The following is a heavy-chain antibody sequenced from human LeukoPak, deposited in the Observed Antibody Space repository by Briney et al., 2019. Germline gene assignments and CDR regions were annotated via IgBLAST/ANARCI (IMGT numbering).Heavy chain of an antibody. Sequence: GGSLRLSCAASGFTFSSYAMSWVRQAPGKGLEWVSAISGSGGSTYYADSVKGRFTISRDNSKNTLYLQMNSLRAEDTAVYYCAKGQIGYCSGGSCYPVDYWGQGILVTVSS. J-gene: IGHJ4*02. CDR1: GFTFSSYA. V-gene: IGHV3-23*01. D-gene: IGHD2-15*01. CDR3: AKGQIGYCSGGSCYPVDY. CDR2: ISGSGGST.